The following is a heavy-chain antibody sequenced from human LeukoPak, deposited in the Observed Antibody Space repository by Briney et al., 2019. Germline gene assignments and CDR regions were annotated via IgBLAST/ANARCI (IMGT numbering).Heavy chain of an antibody. CDR1: GFTFSTYW. D-gene: IGHD6-13*01. V-gene: IGHV3-7*03. CDR2: INQDGSEK. CDR3: AKGGIHRGYYYYYMDV. Sequence: GGSLRLSCEASGFTFSTYWVTWVRQAPGKGLEWVANINQDGSEKYYVDSVKGRFTISRDNAKNSLYLQMNSLRVEDTALYYCAKGGIHRGYYYYYMDVGGKGTTVIISS. J-gene: IGHJ6*03.